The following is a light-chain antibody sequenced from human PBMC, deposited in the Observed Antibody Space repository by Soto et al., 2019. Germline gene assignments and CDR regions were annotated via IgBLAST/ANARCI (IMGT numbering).Light chain of an antibody. J-gene: IGLJ2*01. CDR2: DVS. Sequence: QSVLTQPRSVSGSPGQSVTISCTGTSSDVGGYNYVSWYQQHPGKAPRLMIYDVSKRPSGVPDRFSGSKSGNPASLTISGLQAADEADYYCCSYAGTVVFGGGTKLTVL. CDR1: SSDVGGYNY. V-gene: IGLV2-11*01. CDR3: CSYAGTVV.